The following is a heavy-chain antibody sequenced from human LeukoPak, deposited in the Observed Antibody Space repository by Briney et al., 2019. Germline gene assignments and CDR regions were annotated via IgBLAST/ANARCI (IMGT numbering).Heavy chain of an antibody. CDR2: INPNSGGT. D-gene: IGHD6-19*01. Sequence: ASVKVSCKASGYTFTGYYMHWVRQAPGQGLEWMGRINPNSGGTNYAQKLQGRVTMTRDTSISTAYMELSRLRSDDTAVYYCARGPYSSRRVYYYYMDVWGKGTTVTVSS. J-gene: IGHJ6*03. V-gene: IGHV1-2*06. CDR1: GYTFTGYY. CDR3: ARGPYSSRRVYYYYMDV.